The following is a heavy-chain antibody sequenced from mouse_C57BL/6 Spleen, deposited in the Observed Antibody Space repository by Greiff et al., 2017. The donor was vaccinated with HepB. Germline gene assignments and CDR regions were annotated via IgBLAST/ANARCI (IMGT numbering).Heavy chain of an antibody. CDR3: ATITTVADY. D-gene: IGHD1-1*01. Sequence: ESGAELVRPGTSVKVSCKASGYAFTNYLIEWVKQRPGQGLEWIGVINPGSGGTNYNEKFKGKATLTADKSSSTAYMQLSSLTSEDSAVYFCATITTVADYWGQGTTLTVSS. J-gene: IGHJ2*01. V-gene: IGHV1-54*01. CDR1: GYAFTNYL. CDR2: INPGSGGT.